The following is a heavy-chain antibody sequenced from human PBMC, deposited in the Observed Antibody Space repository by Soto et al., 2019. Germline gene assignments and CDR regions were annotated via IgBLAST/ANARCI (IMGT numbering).Heavy chain of an antibody. D-gene: IGHD3-16*01. CDR2: KHTSGTT. Sequence: QVQLQESGPGLVKTSETLSLTCTVSGGSISGYYWTWIRQPAGKGLEWIGRKHTSGTTNYNPSLKSRVTMSIDTSTNQFSLNLSFVTAADTAVYYCARGGEFYVLDVWGQGTTVAVSS. CDR3: ARGGEFYVLDV. CDR1: GGSISGYY. J-gene: IGHJ6*02. V-gene: IGHV4-4*07.